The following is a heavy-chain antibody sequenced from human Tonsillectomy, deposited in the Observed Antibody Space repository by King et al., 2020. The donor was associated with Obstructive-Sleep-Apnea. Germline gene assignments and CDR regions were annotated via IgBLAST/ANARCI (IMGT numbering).Heavy chain of an antibody. CDR1: GFPSISSW. J-gene: IGHJ2*01. CDR2: FYGVGSGT. Sequence: VQLVESGGGLVQPGGSLRLPCAASGFPSISSWLHGVRQAPGKGLVWVFLFYGVGSGTCYATSVKGRFTISRDNAKNTWYLQLNSLRAEDTAVFYCARETSSGSRYFDLWGRGTLVTVSS. D-gene: IGHD3-22*01. CDR3: ARETSSGSRYFDL. V-gene: IGHV3-74*01.